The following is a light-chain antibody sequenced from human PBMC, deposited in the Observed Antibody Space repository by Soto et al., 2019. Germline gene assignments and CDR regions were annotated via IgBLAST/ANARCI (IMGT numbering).Light chain of an antibody. CDR1: QSVSTY. CDR3: QQYGSSLT. J-gene: IGKJ4*01. V-gene: IGKV3-20*01. CDR2: DAS. Sequence: EIVLTQSPATLSLSPGERATLSCRASQSVSTYLAWYQQKPGQAPRLFIYDASNRATGIPARFSGSGSGTDFTLTISRLEPEDFAVYYCQQYGSSLTFGGGTKVDIK.